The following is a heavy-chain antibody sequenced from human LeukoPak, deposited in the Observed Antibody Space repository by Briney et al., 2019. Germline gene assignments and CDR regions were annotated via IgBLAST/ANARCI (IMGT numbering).Heavy chain of an antibody. CDR3: ARDIQAYSYGIYGMDV. Sequence: QTGGSLRLSCAASGFTFSSYAVHWVRQAPGKGLEWVAVISYDGSNKYYADSVKGRFTISRDNSKNTLYLQMNSLRAEDTAVYYCARDIQAYSYGIYGMDVWGQGTTVTVSS. CDR2: ISYDGSNK. D-gene: IGHD5-18*01. V-gene: IGHV3-30-3*01. J-gene: IGHJ6*02. CDR1: GFTFSSYA.